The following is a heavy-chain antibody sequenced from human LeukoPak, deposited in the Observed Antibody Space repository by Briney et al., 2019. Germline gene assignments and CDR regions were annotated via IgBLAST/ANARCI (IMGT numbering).Heavy chain of an antibody. CDR1: GGTFSSYA. V-gene: IGHV1-69*05. J-gene: IGHJ4*02. Sequence: SVKVSCKASGGTFSSYAISWVRQAPGQGLEWMGRIIPIFGTANYAQKFQGRVTITTDESTSTAYMELSSLRSEDTAVYYCARDYQDGYNHFDYWGQGTLVTVSP. CDR3: ARDYQDGYNHFDY. D-gene: IGHD5-24*01. CDR2: IIPIFGTA.